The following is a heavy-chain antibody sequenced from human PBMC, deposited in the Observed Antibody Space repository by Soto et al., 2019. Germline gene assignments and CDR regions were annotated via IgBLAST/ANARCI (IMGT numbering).Heavy chain of an antibody. D-gene: IGHD4-17*01. Sequence: SETLSLTCTVSGGSINSYYWSWIRQPPGKGLEWIGYIYYSGSTNYNPSLKSRVTISVDTSKNQFSLKLSSVTAADTAVYYCARDRYGDYVLDYWGQGTLVTVSS. CDR2: IYYSGST. J-gene: IGHJ4*02. CDR1: GGSINSYY. V-gene: IGHV4-59*01. CDR3: ARDRYGDYVLDY.